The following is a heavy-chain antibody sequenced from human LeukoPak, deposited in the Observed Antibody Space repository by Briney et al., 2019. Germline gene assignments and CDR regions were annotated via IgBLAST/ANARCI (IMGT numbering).Heavy chain of an antibody. CDR1: RYTFSDYY. CDR3: ARAVVGASYFDY. J-gene: IGHJ4*02. V-gene: IGHV3-11*01. Sequence: GGSLRLSCAASRYTFSDYYVSWIRQAPGKGLEWVSYIGSSGSTIYYADSVKGRFTISRDNAKNSLYLQMNSLRAEDTAVYYCARAVVGASYFDYWGQGTVVTVSS. D-gene: IGHD1-26*01. CDR2: IGSSGSTI.